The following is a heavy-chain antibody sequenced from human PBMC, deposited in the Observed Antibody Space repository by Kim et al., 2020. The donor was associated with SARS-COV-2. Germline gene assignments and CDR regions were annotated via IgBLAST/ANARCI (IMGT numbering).Heavy chain of an antibody. Sequence: GGSLRLSCAASGFTFSGYWMHWVRQVPGKGLEWVSRINPDGTATTYADSVQGRFTISRENAKNTLYLYMNSLTGDDMAVYYCTRGGADGGYSTWGCWGQGPLVTVSS. D-gene: IGHD2-21*02. CDR1: GFTFSGYW. CDR3: TRGGADGGYSTWGC. CDR2: INPDGTAT. V-gene: IGHV3-74*01. J-gene: IGHJ4*02.